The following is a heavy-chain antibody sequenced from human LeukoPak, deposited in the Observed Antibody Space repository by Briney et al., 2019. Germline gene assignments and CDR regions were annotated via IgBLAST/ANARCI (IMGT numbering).Heavy chain of an antibody. CDR1: GFTFSSYA. V-gene: IGHV3-30-3*01. D-gene: IGHD1-14*01. CDR3: GREPEGVLPHFDY. Sequence: PGRSLRLSCAASGFTFSSYAMHWVRQAPGKGLEWVAVISYDGSNKYYADSVKGRFTISRDNSKNTLYLQMNSLRAEDTAVYYCGREPEGVLPHFDYWGQGTLVTVSS. J-gene: IGHJ4*02. CDR2: ISYDGSNK.